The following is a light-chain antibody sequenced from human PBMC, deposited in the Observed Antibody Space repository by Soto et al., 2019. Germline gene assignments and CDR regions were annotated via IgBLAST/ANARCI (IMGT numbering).Light chain of an antibody. J-gene: IGKJ4*01. CDR2: GAS. CDR3: QQYGSSPLT. CDR1: QTVSSSY. V-gene: IGKV3-20*01. Sequence: DIVLTQSPATLSLSPGERATLSCRASQTVSSSYLAWYQQKPGQAPRLLIYGASSRATGIPDRFSGSGSGTDFTLTISRLEPGDFVVYYCQQYGSSPLTFGGGTMVDNK.